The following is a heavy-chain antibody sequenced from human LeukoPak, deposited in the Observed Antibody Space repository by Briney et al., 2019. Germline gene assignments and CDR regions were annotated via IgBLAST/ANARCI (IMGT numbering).Heavy chain of an antibody. V-gene: IGHV4-59*01. CDR1: GGSISSYY. Sequence: TPSETLSLTYTVSGGSISSYYWSWIRQPPGKGLEWIGYIYYSGTTNYNPSLKSRVTISVDTSKNQFSLKLSSVTAADTAVYYCARGVYIAAAQYGYWGQGTLVTVSS. J-gene: IGHJ4*02. D-gene: IGHD6-13*01. CDR2: IYYSGTT. CDR3: ARGVYIAAAQYGY.